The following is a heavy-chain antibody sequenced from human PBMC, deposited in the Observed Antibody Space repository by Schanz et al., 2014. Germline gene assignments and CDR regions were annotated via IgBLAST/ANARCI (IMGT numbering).Heavy chain of an antibody. J-gene: IGHJ4*02. CDR1: GFTFSSYK. CDR2: ISSSGSYI. Sequence: EVHLVESGGGLVKRGGSLRLSCAASGFTFSSYKMNWVRQAPGKGLEWVSSISSSGSYIHYADSVKGRFTISRDNAKNTLYLQMNSLRADDTAVYFCARAHGNNWYGKGLDYWGQGTQVTVSS. D-gene: IGHD1-1*01. CDR3: ARAHGNNWYGKGLDY. V-gene: IGHV3-21*01.